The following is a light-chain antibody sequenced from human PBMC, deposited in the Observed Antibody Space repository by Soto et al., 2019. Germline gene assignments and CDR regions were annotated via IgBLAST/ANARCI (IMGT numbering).Light chain of an antibody. CDR1: QSVKNSY. CDR3: QQYGSSL. Sequence: EIVLTQSPDTLSLSPGERATLSCRASQSVKNSYLAWYQQKPGQAPRLLISGTSNRATGIPDRFSGSGSGTDFTLTISRLEPEDFAVYYCQQYGSSLFGQGTRLEIK. J-gene: IGKJ5*01. V-gene: IGKV3-20*01. CDR2: GTS.